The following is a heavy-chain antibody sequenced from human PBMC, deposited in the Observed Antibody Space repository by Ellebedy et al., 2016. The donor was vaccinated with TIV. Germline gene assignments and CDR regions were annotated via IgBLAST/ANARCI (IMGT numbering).Heavy chain of an antibody. Sequence: GGSLRLXXAASGFTFSSYAMHWVRQAPGKGLEWVAVISYDGSNKYYADSVKGRFTISRDNAKNSLYLQMNSLRAEDTAVYYCARDLIVGATPLLWYWGQGTLVTVSS. CDR1: GFTFSSYA. J-gene: IGHJ4*02. D-gene: IGHD1-26*01. V-gene: IGHV3-30-3*01. CDR3: ARDLIVGATPLLWY. CDR2: ISYDGSNK.